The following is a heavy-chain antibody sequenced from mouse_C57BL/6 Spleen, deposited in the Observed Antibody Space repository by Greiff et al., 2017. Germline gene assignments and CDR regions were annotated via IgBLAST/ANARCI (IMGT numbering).Heavy chain of an antibody. CDR1: GYTFTDYY. J-gene: IGHJ3*01. Sequence: VQRVESGAELVRPGASVKLSCKASGYTFTDYYINWVKQRPGQGLEWIARFYPGSGNTYYNEKFKGKATLTAEKSSSTAYMQLSRLTSEDSAVYFAARSNSYGGFAYWGQGTLVTVSA. CDR3: ARSNSYGGFAY. CDR2: FYPGSGNT. D-gene: IGHD1-2*01. V-gene: IGHV1-76*01.